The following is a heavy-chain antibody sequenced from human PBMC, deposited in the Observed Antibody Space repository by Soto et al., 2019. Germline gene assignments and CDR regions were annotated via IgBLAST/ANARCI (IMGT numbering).Heavy chain of an antibody. CDR2: ISYDGRVK. Sequence: QVQLVESGGGVVQPGRSLSLSCAASGFTISDYPMHWVRQAPGKGLEWVAVISYDGRVKYYVDSVKGRFTISRDDSKNTLYLQMNSLRVDDTAVYYCARDFIVGAPDYFDYWGQGTLVTVSS. CDR3: ARDFIVGAPDYFDY. J-gene: IGHJ4*02. D-gene: IGHD1-26*01. V-gene: IGHV3-30*04. CDR1: GFTISDYP.